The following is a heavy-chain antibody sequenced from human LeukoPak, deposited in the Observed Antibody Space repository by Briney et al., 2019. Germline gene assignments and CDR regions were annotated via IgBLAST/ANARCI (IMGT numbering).Heavy chain of an antibody. CDR3: ARLRGYSYNY. CDR1: GGSISTYY. Sequence: SETLSLTCTVSGGSISTYYWSWIRQPPGKGLEWIGYIYYSGITNYNPSLKSRVTMSVDTSKNQFSLRLSSVTAADTAVYFCARLRGYSYNYWGQGTLVTVSS. D-gene: IGHD5-18*01. V-gene: IGHV4-59*01. CDR2: IYYSGIT. J-gene: IGHJ4*02.